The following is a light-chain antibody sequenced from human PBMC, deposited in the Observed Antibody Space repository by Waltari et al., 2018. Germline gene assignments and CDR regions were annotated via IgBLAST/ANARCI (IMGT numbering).Light chain of an antibody. V-gene: IGLV2-23*02. CDR2: DVI. J-gene: IGLJ3*02. CDR1: SNDVGNNNL. CDR3: FAFENSGHWV. Sequence: QSALTQPASVSGSHGQSITLSCTGTSNDVGNNNLVSWYQHQPGKAPKLMIFDVIKRPSEVSYRFSGSKSGNTASLTISGLQPDDEGDYYCFAFENSGHWVFGGGTKVTVL.